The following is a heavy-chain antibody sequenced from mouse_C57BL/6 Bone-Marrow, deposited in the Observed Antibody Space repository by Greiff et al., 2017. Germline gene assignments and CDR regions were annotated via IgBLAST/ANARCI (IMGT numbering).Heavy chain of an antibody. V-gene: IGHV1-19*01. D-gene: IGHD1-1*01. CDR1: GYTFTDYY. Sequence: VQLQQSGPVLVKPGASVKMSCKASGYTFTDYYMNWVKQSHGKSLEWIGVINPYNGGTSYNQKFKGKATLTVDKSSSTAYMELNSLTSEDSAVYYCARSDYGSILDYWGQGTTLTVSS. J-gene: IGHJ2*01. CDR3: ARSDYGSILDY. CDR2: INPYNGGT.